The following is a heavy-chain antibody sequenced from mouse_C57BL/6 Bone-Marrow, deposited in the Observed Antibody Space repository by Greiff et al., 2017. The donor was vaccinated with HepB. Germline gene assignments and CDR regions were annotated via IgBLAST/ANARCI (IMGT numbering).Heavy chain of an antibody. CDR2: IYPGDGDT. D-gene: IGHD2-2*01. CDR1: GYAFSSSW. CDR3: ASLYGYDDYYAMDY. Sequence: VQVVESGPELVKPGASVKISCKASGYAFSSSWMNWVKQRPGKGLEWIRRIYPGDGDTNYNGKFKGKATLTADKSSSTAYMQLSSLTSEDSAVYFCASLYGYDDYYAMDYWGQGTSVTVSS. J-gene: IGHJ4*01. V-gene: IGHV1-82*01.